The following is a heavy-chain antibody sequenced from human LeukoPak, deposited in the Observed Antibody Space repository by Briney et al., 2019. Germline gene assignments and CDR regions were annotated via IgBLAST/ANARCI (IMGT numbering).Heavy chain of an antibody. V-gene: IGHV4-59*08. D-gene: IGHD3-10*01. J-gene: IGHJ4*02. CDR1: GGSISSYF. CDR3: ARHGGGFGSGTYYNFDC. CDR2: IYYSGGT. Sequence: PSETLSLTCTVSGGSISSYFWSWIRQPPGQGLEWIGYIYYSGGTNYNPSLKSRVTISVDTSKNQFSLKLTSVTAADTAVYYCARHGGGFGSGTYYNFDCWGQGTLVTVSS.